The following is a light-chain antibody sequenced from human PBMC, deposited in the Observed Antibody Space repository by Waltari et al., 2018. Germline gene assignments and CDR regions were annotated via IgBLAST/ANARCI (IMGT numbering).Light chain of an antibody. CDR3: QQRSNWGLT. V-gene: IGKV3-11*01. CDR1: QSVSSY. CDR2: DAS. J-gene: IGKJ4*01. Sequence: EIVLTQSPATLSLSPGERAHLSCRASQSVSSYLAWYQQKPGQAPRLPIYDASNRATGIPARFSGSGSGTDFTLTISSLEPEDFAVYYCQQRSNWGLTFGGGTKVEIK.